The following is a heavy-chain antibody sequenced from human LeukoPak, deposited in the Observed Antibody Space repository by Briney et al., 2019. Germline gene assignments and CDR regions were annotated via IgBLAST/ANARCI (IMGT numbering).Heavy chain of an antibody. CDR2: IYYSGST. J-gene: IGHJ4*02. CDR3: ARDGMSPFDY. Sequence: SETLSLTCTVSGGSISSYYWSWIRQPPGKGLEWIGYIYYSGSTNYNPSLKSRVTISVDTSKNQFSLNLRFVTAADTAVYYCARDGMSPFDYWGQGTLVTVSS. V-gene: IGHV4-59*12. CDR1: GGSISSYY.